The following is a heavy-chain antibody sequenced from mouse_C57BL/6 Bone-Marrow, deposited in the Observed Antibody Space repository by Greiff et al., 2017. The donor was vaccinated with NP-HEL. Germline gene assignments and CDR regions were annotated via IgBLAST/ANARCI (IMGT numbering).Heavy chain of an antibody. J-gene: IGHJ2*01. Sequence: VQLQQPGAELVMPGASVKLSCKASGYTFTSYWMHWVKQRPGQGLEWIGEIDPSDSYTNYNQKFKGKSTLTVDKSSSTAYMQLSSLTSEDSAVYYCARRGLTTVGFDYWGQGTTLTVSS. CDR2: IDPSDSYT. V-gene: IGHV1-69*01. CDR3: ARRGLTTVGFDY. D-gene: IGHD1-1*01. CDR1: GYTFTSYW.